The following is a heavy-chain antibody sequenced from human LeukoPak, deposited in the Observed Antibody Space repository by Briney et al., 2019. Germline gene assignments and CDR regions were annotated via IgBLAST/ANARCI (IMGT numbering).Heavy chain of an antibody. CDR1: GFTFSSYA. J-gene: IGHJ4*02. Sequence: GGSLRLSCAASGFTFSSYAMSWVRQAPGRGLEWVSAISGSGGSTYHADSVKGRFTISRDNSKNTVHLQMNSLRAEDTAVYHCARQLGYCSGGSCLFDNWGQGTLVTVSS. CDR2: ISGSGGST. D-gene: IGHD2-15*01. CDR3: ARQLGYCSGGSCLFDN. V-gene: IGHV3-23*01.